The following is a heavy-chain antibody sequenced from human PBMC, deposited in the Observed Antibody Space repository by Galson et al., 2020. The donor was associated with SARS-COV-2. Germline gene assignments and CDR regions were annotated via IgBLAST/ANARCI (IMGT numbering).Heavy chain of an antibody. CDR2: IIPILGIA. CDR1: GGTFSSYT. J-gene: IGHJ4*02. CDR3: ALPFGCSSTSCYTELDY. D-gene: IGHD2-2*02. Sequence: SVKVSCKASGGTFSSYTISWVRQAPGQGLEWMGRIIPILGIANYAQKFQGRVTITADKSTSTAYMELSSLRSEDTAVYYCALPFGCSSTSCYTELDYWGQGTLVTVSS. V-gene: IGHV1-69*02.